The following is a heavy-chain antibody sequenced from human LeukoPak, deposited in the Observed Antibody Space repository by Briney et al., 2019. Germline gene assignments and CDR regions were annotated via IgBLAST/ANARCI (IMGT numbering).Heavy chain of an antibody. J-gene: IGHJ6*02. CDR2: IYTSGST. CDR1: GGSFSGYY. D-gene: IGHD2-21*02. CDR3: ARDRLCGGDCYSRGYGMDV. V-gene: IGHV4-4*07. Sequence: SETLSLTCAVYGGSFSGYYWSWIRQPAGKGLEWIGRIYTSGSTNYNPSLKSRVTMSVDTSKNQFSLKLSSVTAADTAVYYCARDRLCGGDCYSRGYGMDVWGQGTTVTVSS.